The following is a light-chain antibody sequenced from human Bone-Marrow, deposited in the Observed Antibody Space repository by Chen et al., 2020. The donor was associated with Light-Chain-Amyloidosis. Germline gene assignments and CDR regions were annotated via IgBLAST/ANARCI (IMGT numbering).Light chain of an antibody. CDR2: AAS. CDR1: QSINNY. J-gene: IGKJ3*01. CDR3: QQGYSKPFT. Sequence: DIQMTQSPSSLSASVGGRVTITCRSSQSINNYLNWFQQKPGKAPKLLFAASNLQSGVPSRFSGSGSGTAFTLTISSLQPEDFASYYCQQGYSKPFTFGPGTKLDFK. V-gene: IGKV1-39*01.